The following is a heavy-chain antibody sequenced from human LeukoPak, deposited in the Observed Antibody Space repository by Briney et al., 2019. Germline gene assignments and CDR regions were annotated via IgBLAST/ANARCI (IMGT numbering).Heavy chain of an antibody. CDR3: ARTSYGYSRYYYMDV. Sequence: SETLSLTCTVSGGSISSGSYYWSWIRQPAGKGLEWIGRIYTSGSTNYNPSLKSRVTISVDTSKNQFSLKLSSVTAADTAVYYCARTSYGYSRYYYMDVWGKGTTVTVSS. CDR1: GGSISSGSYY. D-gene: IGHD5-18*01. V-gene: IGHV4-61*02. J-gene: IGHJ6*03. CDR2: IYTSGST.